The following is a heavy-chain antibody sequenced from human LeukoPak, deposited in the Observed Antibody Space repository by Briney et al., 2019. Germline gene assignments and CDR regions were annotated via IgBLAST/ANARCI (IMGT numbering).Heavy chain of an antibody. J-gene: IGHJ4*02. CDR2: IYPGDSDT. CDR1: GYTFTTYW. D-gene: IGHD1-20*01. CDR3: ARLGITGATLYYFDY. V-gene: IGHV5-51*01. Sequence: GESLKISCKGSGYTFTTYWIAWVRQMPGKGLEWMGIIYPGDSDTRYSPSFQGQVTISADKPISTAYLQWSSLKASDTAMFYCARLGITGATLYYFDYWGQGTLVTVSS.